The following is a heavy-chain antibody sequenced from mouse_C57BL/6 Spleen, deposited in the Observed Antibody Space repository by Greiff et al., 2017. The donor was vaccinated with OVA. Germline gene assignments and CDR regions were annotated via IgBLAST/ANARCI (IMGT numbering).Heavy chain of an antibody. CDR3: ARPYYYGSSSWFAY. D-gene: IGHD1-1*01. J-gene: IGHJ3*01. CDR2: INPNNGGT. CDR1: GYTFTDYY. V-gene: IGHV1-26*01. Sequence: VQLQQPGPELVKPGASVKISCKASGYTFTDYYMNWVKQSHGQSLEWIGDINPNNGGTSYNQKFKGKATLTVDKSSSTAYMELRSLTSEDSAVYYCARPYYYGSSSWFAYWGKGTLVTVSA.